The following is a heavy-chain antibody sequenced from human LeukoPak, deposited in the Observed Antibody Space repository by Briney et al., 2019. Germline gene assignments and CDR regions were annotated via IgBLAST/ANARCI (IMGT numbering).Heavy chain of an antibody. CDR3: ARAGGRAFDI. V-gene: IGHV1-69*13. CDR1: GGTFSSYA. J-gene: IGHJ3*02. Sequence: EASVKVSCKASGGTFSSYAISWVRQAPGQGLEWMGGIIPIFGTANYAQKFQGRVTITADESTSTAYMELSSLRSEDTAVYYCARAGGRAFDIWGQGTMVTVSS. CDR2: IIPIFGTA.